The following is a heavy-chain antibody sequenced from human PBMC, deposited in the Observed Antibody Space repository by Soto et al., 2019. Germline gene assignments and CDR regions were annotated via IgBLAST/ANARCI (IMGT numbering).Heavy chain of an antibody. CDR3: ARLRLLQLRGPKYYFDY. CDR1: GFSLSTTGVG. CDR2: IFWDDDK. D-gene: IGHD5-12*01. Sequence: QITLKESGPSLVKPTQTLTLTCTFSGFSLSTTGVGVGWIRQPPGKALEWLALIFWDDDKRYSPSLKSRLTITKDTSKHQVVLTMTNMDPVDTATYYCARLRLLQLRGPKYYFDYWGQGTLVTVSS. J-gene: IGHJ4*02. V-gene: IGHV2-5*02.